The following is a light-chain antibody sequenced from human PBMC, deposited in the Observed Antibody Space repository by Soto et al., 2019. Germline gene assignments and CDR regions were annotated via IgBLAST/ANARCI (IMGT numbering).Light chain of an antibody. Sequence: QSVLTQPPSASGTPGQRVTISCSGSSSNIGSNTVNWYQQLPGTAPKLLIYSNNQRPSGVPDRFSGSKSGTSASLAISGRQAEDEADYSCAAWDDSLNGVVFGGGTKLTVL. CDR2: SNN. CDR1: SSNIGSNT. V-gene: IGLV1-44*01. CDR3: AAWDDSLNGVV. J-gene: IGLJ2*01.